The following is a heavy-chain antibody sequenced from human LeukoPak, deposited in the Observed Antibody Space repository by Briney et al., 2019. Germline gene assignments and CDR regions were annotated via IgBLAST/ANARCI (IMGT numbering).Heavy chain of an antibody. V-gene: IGHV4-31*03. D-gene: IGHD3-10*01. J-gene: IGHJ5*02. CDR1: GGSISSGGYY. CDR2: IYYSGST. Sequence: SQTLSLTCTVSGGSISSGGYYWSWIRQHPGKGLEWIGYIYYSGSTYYNPSLKSRVTMSVDTSRNHLSLKLTSVTAADTAVYYCARGRSGGDGFDPWGQGTLVTVSS. CDR3: ARGRSGGDGFDP.